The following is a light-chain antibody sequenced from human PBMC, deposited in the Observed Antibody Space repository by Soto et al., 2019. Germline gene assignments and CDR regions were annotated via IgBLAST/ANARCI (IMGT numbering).Light chain of an antibody. Sequence: DIQMNQSPAPLSASVGGRVTITCWASQSISRWLTWYQQKPGKAPQLLIYEASSLESGVPPRFSGSGSGTEFTLTISSLQSQDFAVYYCQQYNNWPPWTFGQGTKVDIK. CDR2: EAS. J-gene: IGKJ1*01. V-gene: IGKV1-5*01. CDR1: QSISRW. CDR3: QQYNNWPPWT.